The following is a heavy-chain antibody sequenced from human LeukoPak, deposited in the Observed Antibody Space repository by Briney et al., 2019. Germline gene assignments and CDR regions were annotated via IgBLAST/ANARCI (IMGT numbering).Heavy chain of an antibody. CDR1: GYTFTSYG. D-gene: IGHD2-15*01. J-gene: IGHJ5*02. Sequence: ASVKVSCKASGYTFTSYGISWVRQAPGQGLEGMGWISAYNGNTNYAQKLQGRVTMTTDTSTSTAYMELRSLRSDDTAVYYCARAGYCSGGSCYFPWFDPWGQGTLVTVSS. CDR2: ISAYNGNT. V-gene: IGHV1-18*01. CDR3: ARAGYCSGGSCYFPWFDP.